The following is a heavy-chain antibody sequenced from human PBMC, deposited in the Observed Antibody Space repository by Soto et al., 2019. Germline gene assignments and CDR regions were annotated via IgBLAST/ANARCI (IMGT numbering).Heavy chain of an antibody. CDR2: TYYRSRWYN. CDR3: AGTTSHHWLYMDV. D-gene: IGHD1-7*01. Sequence: SQTLSLTCVISGDSVSSNSATWNWIRLSPSRGLEWLARTYYRSRWYNDYAVSVRSRITVNPDTSKNQFSLQLTSVTPEDTAVYYCAGTTSHHWLYMDVWGKGATVTVSS. V-gene: IGHV6-1*01. J-gene: IGHJ6*03. CDR1: GDSVSSNSAT.